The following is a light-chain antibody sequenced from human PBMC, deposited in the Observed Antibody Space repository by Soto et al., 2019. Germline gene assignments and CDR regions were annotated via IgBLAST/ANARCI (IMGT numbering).Light chain of an antibody. CDR3: QQRSDWPRT. CDR2: DTS. J-gene: IGKJ1*01. Sequence: EIVLTQSPATLSLSPGERATLSCRASQSVSTYLAWYQQKPGQAPRLLIYDTSNRATGIPARFSGSGSATDFTLTISSLEPEDFAVYYCQQRSDWPRTFGQGTKV. V-gene: IGKV3-11*01. CDR1: QSVSTY.